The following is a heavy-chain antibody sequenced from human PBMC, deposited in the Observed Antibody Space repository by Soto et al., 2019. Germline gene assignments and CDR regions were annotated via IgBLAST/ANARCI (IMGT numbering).Heavy chain of an antibody. CDR3: ARDQITIFGDRSMDV. CDR2: IYYSGST. Sequence: SETLSLTCTFSCGSIISYYWSWIRQPPGKGLEWIGYIYYSGSTNYNPSLKSRVTISVDTSKNQFSLKLSSVTAADTAVYYCARDQITIFGDRSMDVWGQGTTVTVSS. J-gene: IGHJ6*02. V-gene: IGHV4-59*01. D-gene: IGHD3-3*01. CDR1: CGSIISYY.